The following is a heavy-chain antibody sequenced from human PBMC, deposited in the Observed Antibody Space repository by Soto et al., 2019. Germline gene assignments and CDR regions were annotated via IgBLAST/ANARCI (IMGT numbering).Heavy chain of an antibody. D-gene: IGHD3-10*01. Sequence: ASVKVSCKASGGTFSSYAISWVRQAPGQGLEWMGGISPIFGTANYAQKFQGRVTITADESTSTAYMELSSLRSEDTAVYYCASLLEGIYYSYYGMDVWGQGTTVTVSS. CDR1: GGTFSSYA. V-gene: IGHV1-69*13. CDR2: ISPIFGTA. CDR3: ASLLEGIYYSYYGMDV. J-gene: IGHJ6*02.